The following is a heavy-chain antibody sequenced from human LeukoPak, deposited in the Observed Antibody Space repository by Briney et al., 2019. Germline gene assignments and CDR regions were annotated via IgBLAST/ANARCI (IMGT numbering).Heavy chain of an antibody. V-gene: IGHV4-39*07. CDR1: GGSISSSSYY. D-gene: IGHD1-20*01. CDR3: ARGRLKRYNWNACDAFDI. J-gene: IGHJ3*02. CDR2: ISHSGST. Sequence: KPSETLSLTCTVSGGSISSSSYYWGWIRQPPGKGLEWIGEISHSGSTNYNPSLKSRVTISVDTSKNQFSLKLSSVTAADTAVYYCARGRLKRYNWNACDAFDIWGQGTMVTVSS.